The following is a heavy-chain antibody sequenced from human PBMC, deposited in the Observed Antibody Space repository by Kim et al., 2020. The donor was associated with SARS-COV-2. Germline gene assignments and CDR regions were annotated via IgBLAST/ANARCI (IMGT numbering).Heavy chain of an antibody. CDR3: ARAYSGSLAAWADY. CDR1: GYSFSSYD. CDR2: MNPNSGDT. J-gene: IGHJ4*02. D-gene: IGHD1-26*01. V-gene: IGHV1-8*01. Sequence: ASVKVSCKASGYSFSSYDINWVRRAPGQGLEWMGWMNPNSGDTGFAQKFQGRVTMTRDTSINAAYMELSSLTSEDTAVYFCARAYSGSLAAWADYWGQGTLVTVSS.